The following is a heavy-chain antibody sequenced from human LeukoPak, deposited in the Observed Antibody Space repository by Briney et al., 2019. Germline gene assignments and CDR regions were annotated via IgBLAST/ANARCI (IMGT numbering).Heavy chain of an antibody. CDR2: ISSSSSYI. Sequence: GGSLRLSCAASGFTFSSYSMNRVRQAPGKGLEWVSSISSSSSYIYYADSVKGRFTISRDNAKNSLYLQMNSLRAEDTAVYYCASYYGSGSYPPFDPWGQGTLVTVSS. D-gene: IGHD3-10*01. CDR1: GFTFSSYS. V-gene: IGHV3-21*01. CDR3: ASYYGSGSYPPFDP. J-gene: IGHJ5*02.